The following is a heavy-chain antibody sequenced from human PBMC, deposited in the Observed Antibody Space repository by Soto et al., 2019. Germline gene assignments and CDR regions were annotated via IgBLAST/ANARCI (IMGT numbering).Heavy chain of an antibody. CDR1: SGSFSGYY. CDR3: ARGGDYEG. V-gene: IGHV4-34*01. Sequence: QVQLQQWGAGLLKPSETLSLTCAVYSGSFSGYYWSWIRQPPGKGLEWIGEINRSGSTNYNPSLTSRVTISVDTFKNQLSLKVTSVTAADTAVYYCARGGDYEGWGQGSLVIVSS. CDR2: INRSGST. D-gene: IGHD4-17*01. J-gene: IGHJ4*02.